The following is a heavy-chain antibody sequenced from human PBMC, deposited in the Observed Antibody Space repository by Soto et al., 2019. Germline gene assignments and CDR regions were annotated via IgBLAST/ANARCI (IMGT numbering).Heavy chain of an antibody. V-gene: IGHV5-51*01. CDR2: IYPGDSDT. Sequence: PGESLKIFCKGSGNSFTCYWIGWLRQMPGKGLEWMGIIYPGDSDTRYSPSFQGQVTISADKSISTAYLQWSSLKASDTAMYYCARLYTXQYFDWFLRGLYMNVWGKGNTVTVSS. J-gene: IGHJ6*03. CDR1: GNSFTCYW. D-gene: IGHD3-9*01. CDR3: ARLYTXQYFDWFLRGLYMNV.